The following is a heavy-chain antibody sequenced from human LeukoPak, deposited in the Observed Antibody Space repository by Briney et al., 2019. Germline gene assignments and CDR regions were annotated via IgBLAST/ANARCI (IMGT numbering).Heavy chain of an antibody. J-gene: IGHJ4*02. CDR2: ISLDGADK. CDR1: GFTFSSHV. D-gene: IGHD3-16*01. Sequence: GGSLRLSCAASGFTFSSHVMEWVRQAPGKGLEWVAVISLDGADKYYTDSVKGRFTMSRDNSRNTLYLQVNSLRGEDTAVYFCAKDVPASWAPDYWGQGTLVTVSS. V-gene: IGHV3-30-3*01. CDR3: AKDVPASWAPDY.